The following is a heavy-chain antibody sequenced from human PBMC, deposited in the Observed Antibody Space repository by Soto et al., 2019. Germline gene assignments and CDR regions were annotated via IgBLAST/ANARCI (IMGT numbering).Heavy chain of an antibody. Sequence: QVQLVESGGGVVQPGRSLRLSCAASGFTFSSYGMHWVRQAPGKGLEWVAVIWYDGSNKYYADSVKGRFTIYRDNSKNTLYLQMNSLRAADTAVYYCARDLGRYCSGGSCYDFGYWGQGTLVTVSS. V-gene: IGHV3-33*01. CDR2: IWYDGSNK. CDR1: GFTFSSYG. J-gene: IGHJ4*02. D-gene: IGHD2-15*01. CDR3: ARDLGRYCSGGSCYDFGY.